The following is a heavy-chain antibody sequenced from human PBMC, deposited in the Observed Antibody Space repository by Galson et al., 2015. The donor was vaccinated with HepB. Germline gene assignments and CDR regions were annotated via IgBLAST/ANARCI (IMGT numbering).Heavy chain of an antibody. CDR3: ARAYGIAAAGTHFDY. J-gene: IGHJ4*02. D-gene: IGHD6-13*01. CDR2: INPSGGST. CDR1: GYTFTSYY. V-gene: IGHV1-46*01. Sequence: SVKVSCKASGYTFTSYYMHWVRQAPGQGLEWMGIINPSGGSTSYAQKFQGRVTMTRDTSTSTVYMELSSLRSVDTAVYYCARAYGIAAAGTHFDYWGQGTLVTVSS.